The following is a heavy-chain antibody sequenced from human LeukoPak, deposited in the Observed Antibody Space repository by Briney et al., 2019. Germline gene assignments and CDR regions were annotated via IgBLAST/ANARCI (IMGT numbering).Heavy chain of an antibody. CDR3: AKAALYCSGGSCYPLFDY. D-gene: IGHD2-15*01. CDR1: GFTFSSYA. J-gene: IGHJ4*02. CDR2: ISGSGGST. Sequence: PGGSLRLSCAASGFTFSSYAMSWVRQAPGKGLEWVSAISGSGGSTYYADSVKGRFTISRDNSKNTLYLQMNSLRAEDTAVYYCAKAALYCSGGSCYPLFDYWGQGTLVTVSS. V-gene: IGHV3-23*01.